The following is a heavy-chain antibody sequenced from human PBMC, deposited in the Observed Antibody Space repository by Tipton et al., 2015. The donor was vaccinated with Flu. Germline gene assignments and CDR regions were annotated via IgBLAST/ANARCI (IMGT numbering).Heavy chain of an antibody. CDR1: GFTLISNY. D-gene: IGHD6-19*01. V-gene: IGHV3-53*01. Sequence: AVSGFTLISNYMSWVRQAPGKGLEWVSVIYTGGSTYYADSVKGRFTISRDNSKNTLYLQMDSLRAEDTAVYYCAREDSSGWVSYWGQGTLVTVSS. CDR3: AREDSSGWVSY. CDR2: IYTGGST. J-gene: IGHJ4*02.